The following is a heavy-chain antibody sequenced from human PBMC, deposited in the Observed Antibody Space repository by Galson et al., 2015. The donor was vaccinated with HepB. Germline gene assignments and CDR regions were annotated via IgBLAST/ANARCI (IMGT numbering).Heavy chain of an antibody. J-gene: IGHJ3*02. CDR1: GFTFSSYS. V-gene: IGHV3-21*01. Sequence: SLRLSCAASGFTFSSYSMNWVRQAPGKGLEWVSSISSSSSYIYYADSVKGRFTISRDNAKNSLYLQMNSLRAEDTAVYYCARLGIAVYAFDIWGQGTMVTVSS. CDR2: ISSSSSYI. CDR3: ARLGIAVYAFDI. D-gene: IGHD6-19*01.